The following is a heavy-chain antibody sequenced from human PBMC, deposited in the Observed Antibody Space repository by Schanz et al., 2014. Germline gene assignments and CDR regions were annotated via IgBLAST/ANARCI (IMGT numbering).Heavy chain of an antibody. CDR1: VYTFNNYY. V-gene: IGHV1-46*02. Sequence: AVREPGASVNVSCKASVYTFNNYYRHWVPQAPGQRPDWLGVISTSTGRTTYASKFQDRVNITRDTSMNTVYMELSSLRSEDTAIDYCAGAGPHYVVNWFHPWGQGSMGIVSS. CDR3: AGAGPHYVVNWFHP. J-gene: IGHJ5*02. CDR2: ISTSTGRT. D-gene: IGHD3-10*02.